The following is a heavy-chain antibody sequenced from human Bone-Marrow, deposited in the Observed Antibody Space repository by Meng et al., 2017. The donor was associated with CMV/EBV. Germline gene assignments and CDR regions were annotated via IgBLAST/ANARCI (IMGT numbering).Heavy chain of an antibody. D-gene: IGHD3-22*01. CDR1: GGAISSYC. CDR2: IYTSGST. CDR3: ARDLDSSGYFYWYFDL. J-gene: IGHJ2*01. V-gene: IGHV4-4*07. Sequence: QGQLRESGPGLVKPSRPLPLTCTVAGGAISSYCWSWIRQPAGKGLEWIGRIYTSGSTNYNPSLKSRVTMSVDTSKNQFSLKLSSVTAADTAVYYCARDLDSSGYFYWYFDLWGRGTLVTVSS.